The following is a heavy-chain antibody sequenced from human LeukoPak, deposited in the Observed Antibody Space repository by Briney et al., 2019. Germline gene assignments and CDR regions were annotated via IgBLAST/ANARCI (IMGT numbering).Heavy chain of an antibody. CDR1: GFTVSSNY. V-gene: IGHV3-53*01. CDR3: ARVSYYDSSGYYFLSYVDY. D-gene: IGHD3-22*01. J-gene: IGHJ4*02. CDR2: ICSGGST. Sequence: PGGSLRLSCAASGFTVSSNYMSWVHQAPGKGLEWVSVICSGGSTYYADSVRGRFTISRDNSMNTLYLQMNSLGAEDTAVYYCARVSYYDSSGYYFLSYVDYWGQGTLVTVSS.